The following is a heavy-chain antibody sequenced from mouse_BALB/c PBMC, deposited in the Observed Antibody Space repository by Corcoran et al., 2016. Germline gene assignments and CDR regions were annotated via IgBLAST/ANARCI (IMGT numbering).Heavy chain of an antibody. J-gene: IGHJ4*01. D-gene: IGHD3-1*01. CDR2: INTYTGEP. CDR3: ARRARATSMDY. CDR1: GYTFTNYG. V-gene: IGHV9-3-1*01. Sequence: QIQLVQSGPELKKTGETVKISCKASGYTFTNYGMKWVKQAPGKGLKWMGWINTYTGEPTYADDFKGRFAFSLETSASTAYLQINNLKNEDTATYFCARRARATSMDYWGQGTSVTVSS.